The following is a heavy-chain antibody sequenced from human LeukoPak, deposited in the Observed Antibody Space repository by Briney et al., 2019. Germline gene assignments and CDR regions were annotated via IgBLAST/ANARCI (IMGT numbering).Heavy chain of an antibody. J-gene: IGHJ4*02. V-gene: IGHV3-15*01. Sequence: GGSLRLSCAASGFTFSNAWMSWVRQAPGKGLEWVGRIKSKTDGGTTDYAAPVKGRFTISRDDSKNTLYLQMNSPKTEDTAVYYCTLTAGYCSGGSCYGYWGQGTLVTVSS. CDR3: TLTAGYCSGGSCYGY. CDR2: IKSKTDGGTT. CDR1: GFTFSNAW. D-gene: IGHD2-15*01.